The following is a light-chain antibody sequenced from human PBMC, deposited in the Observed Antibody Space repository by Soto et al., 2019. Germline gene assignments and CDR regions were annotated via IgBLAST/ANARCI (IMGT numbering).Light chain of an antibody. CDR2: GNS. CDR1: SSNIGAGYD. J-gene: IGLJ2*01. Sequence: QLVLTQPPSVSGAPGQRVTISCTGSSSNIGAGYDVHWYQQLPGTAPKLLIYGNSNRPSGFPDRFSGSKSGTSASLAITGLQAEDEADYYCQSYDSSLSAHVVFGGGTKLTVL. V-gene: IGLV1-40*01. CDR3: QSYDSSLSAHVV.